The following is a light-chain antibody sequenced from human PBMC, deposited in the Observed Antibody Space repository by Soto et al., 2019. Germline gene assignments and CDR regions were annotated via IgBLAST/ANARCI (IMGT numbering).Light chain of an antibody. V-gene: IGKV1-5*01. CDR2: ASV. J-gene: IGKJ5*01. CDR3: QQYNSYSAIT. CDR1: QTISSW. Sequence: DIQMTQSPSTLSASVGDRVTITCRASQTISSWLAWYQQKPGKAPKLLIYASVTLQSGVPSRFSGSGSGTEFTLTISSLQPDDFATYYCQQYNSYSAITFGQGTRLEIK.